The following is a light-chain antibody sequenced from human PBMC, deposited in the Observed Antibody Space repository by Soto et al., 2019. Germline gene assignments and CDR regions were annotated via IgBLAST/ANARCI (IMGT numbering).Light chain of an antibody. J-gene: IGLJ7*01. CDR3: QTWGTGIPVV. V-gene: IGLV4-69*01. CDR1: SGHISNA. CDR2: VNSDGSH. Sequence: QSVLTQSPSVSASLGASVKLTCTLSSGHISNAIAWHQQKPEKGPRFLMNVNSDGSHIKGDGIPDRFSGSSSGAERYLIISSLQSEDEADYYCQTWGTGIPVVFGGGTQLTLL.